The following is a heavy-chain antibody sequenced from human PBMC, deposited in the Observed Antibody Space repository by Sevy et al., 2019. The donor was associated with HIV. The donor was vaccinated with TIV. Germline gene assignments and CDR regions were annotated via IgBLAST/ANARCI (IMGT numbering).Heavy chain of an antibody. D-gene: IGHD4-17*01. CDR3: ASHLRWPTSDY. V-gene: IGHV3-53*01. CDR1: EFTVSSNY. J-gene: IGHJ4*02. CDR2: IYSGGTT. Sequence: GGSLRLSCAASEFTVSSNYMSWVRQAPGKGLEWVSVIYSGGTTNYADSVKGRFSTSRDNSKNSLYLQMSSLRAEDTAVYYCASHLRWPTSDYWGQGTLVTVSS.